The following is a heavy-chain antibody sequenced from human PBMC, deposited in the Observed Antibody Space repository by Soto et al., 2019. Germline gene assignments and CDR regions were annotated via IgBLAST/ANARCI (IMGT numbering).Heavy chain of an antibody. CDR2: IYGSGRGI. V-gene: IGHV3-23*05. CDR3: AKDAVYNDGLWLMDH. Sequence: PGGSLRPSVTASGLPHTSFAMVWFGQSPGKGLECVAGIYGSGRGIEYADSVKGRFTISRDNSRNTVYLQMTDLRADDTAVYYCAKDAVYNDGLWLMDHWGQGTQVTVSS. CDR1: GLPHTSFA. J-gene: IGHJ4*02. D-gene: IGHD2-21*01.